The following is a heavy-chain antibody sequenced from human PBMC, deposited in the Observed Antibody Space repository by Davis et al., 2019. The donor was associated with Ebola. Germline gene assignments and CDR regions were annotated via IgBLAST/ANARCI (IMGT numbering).Heavy chain of an antibody. V-gene: IGHV3-48*04. CDR3: ARGASSVAGYYFDY. CDR1: GFTFSSYS. CDR2: ISSSSSTI. J-gene: IGHJ4*02. Sequence: GESLKISCAASGFTFSSYSMNWVRQAPGKGLEWVSYISSSSSTIYYADSVKGRFTISRDNAKNSLYLQMNSLRAEDTAVYYCARGASSVAGYYFDYWGQGTLVTVSS. D-gene: IGHD6-19*01.